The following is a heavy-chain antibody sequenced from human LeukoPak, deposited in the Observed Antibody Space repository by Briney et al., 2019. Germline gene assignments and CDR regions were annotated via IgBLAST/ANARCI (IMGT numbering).Heavy chain of an antibody. CDR2: IYHTGTT. Sequence: SSETLSLTCTVSGASINSGDYYWSWFRQPPGKGLELIGYIYHTGTTYGNPSLQSRISISMDTSNNQFSLKLSSVTAADTAVYFCARDTFDYGYWYFDVWGRGTLVTVSS. D-gene: IGHD4-17*01. V-gene: IGHV4-30-4*01. CDR3: ARDTFDYGYWYFDV. CDR1: GASINSGDYY. J-gene: IGHJ2*01.